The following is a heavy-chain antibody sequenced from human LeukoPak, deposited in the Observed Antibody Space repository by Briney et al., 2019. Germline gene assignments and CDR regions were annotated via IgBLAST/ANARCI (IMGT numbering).Heavy chain of an antibody. Sequence: GASVKVSCKASGYTFTSYDINWVRQATGQGLEWMGWMNPNSGNTGYAQKFQGRVTITRNTSISTAYMELSRLRSDDTAVYYCARGVVVIIEDYWGQGTLVTVSS. J-gene: IGHJ4*02. CDR3: ARGVVVIIEDY. CDR1: GYTFTSYD. D-gene: IGHD3-3*01. V-gene: IGHV1-8*03. CDR2: MNPNSGNT.